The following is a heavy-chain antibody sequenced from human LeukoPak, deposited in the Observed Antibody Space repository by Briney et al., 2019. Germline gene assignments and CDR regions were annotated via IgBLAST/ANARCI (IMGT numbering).Heavy chain of an antibody. J-gene: IGHJ6*02. CDR2: INHSGST. V-gene: IGHV4-34*01. CDR1: GGSFSGYY. D-gene: IGHD2-8*01. CDR3: ARNGPSPPRIYYYYGMDV. Sequence: PSETLSLTCAVYGGSFSGYYWSWIRQPPGKGLEWIGEINHSGSTNYNPSLKSRVTISVDTSKNQFSPKLSSVTAADTAVYYCARNGPSPPRIYYYYGMDVWGQGTTVTVSS.